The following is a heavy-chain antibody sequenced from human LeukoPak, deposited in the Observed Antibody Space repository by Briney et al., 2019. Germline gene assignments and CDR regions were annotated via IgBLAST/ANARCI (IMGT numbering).Heavy chain of an antibody. CDR2: IFYRGTT. J-gene: IGHJ4*02. Sequence: SETLSLTCTVSAGSISTTTYYWAWIRQPPGKGLEYSGNIFYRGTTYYNPSLKSRVPLPVEPSKHHSSLTLSSVTAPDTALYYCARHEVGSSGHPALSDYWGQGILVTVSS. CDR3: ARHEVGSSGHPALSDY. V-gene: IGHV4-39*01. CDR1: AGSISTTTYY. D-gene: IGHD6-19*01.